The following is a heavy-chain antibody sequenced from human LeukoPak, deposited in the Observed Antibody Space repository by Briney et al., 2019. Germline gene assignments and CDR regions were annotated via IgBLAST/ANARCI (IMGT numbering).Heavy chain of an antibody. CDR1: GFIFSDYY. Sequence: KPGGSLRLSCAASGFIFSDYYMSWSRQAPGKGLELFSYISGSGDTIYYADSVRGRFTISRDNARNSLYLQMHSLRAEDTAVYYCVRDNPRCCGVVPANIDDYWGQGTLVTVSS. D-gene: IGHD2-15*01. CDR3: VRDNPRCCGVVPANIDDY. CDR2: ISGSGDTI. V-gene: IGHV3-11*04. J-gene: IGHJ4*02.